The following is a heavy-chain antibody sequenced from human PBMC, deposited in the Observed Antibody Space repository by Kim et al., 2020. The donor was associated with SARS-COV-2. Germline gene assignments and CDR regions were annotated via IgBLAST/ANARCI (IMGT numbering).Heavy chain of an antibody. Sequence: GGSLRLSCAASGFTVSSNYMSWVRQAPGKGLEWVSVIYSGGSTYYADSVKGRFTISRDNSKNTLYLQMNSLRAEDTAVYYCARDGTRGSYYYYGMDVWGQGTTVTGSS. CDR3: ARDGTRGSYYYYGMDV. CDR2: IYSGGST. D-gene: IGHD3-16*01. V-gene: IGHV3-66*01. J-gene: IGHJ6*02. CDR1: GFTVSSNY.